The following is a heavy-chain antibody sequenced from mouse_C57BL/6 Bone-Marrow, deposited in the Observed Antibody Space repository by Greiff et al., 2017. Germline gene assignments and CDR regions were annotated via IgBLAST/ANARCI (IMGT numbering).Heavy chain of an antibody. V-gene: IGHV1-61*01. CDR1: GYTFTSYW. J-gene: IGHJ3*01. CDR3: ARGDYYGSSYYAY. Sequence: QVQLQQPGAELVRPGSSVKLSCKASGYTFTSYWMDWVKQRPGQGLEWIGNIYPSDSETHYNQKFKDKATVTVDKSSSTAYMQLSSLTSEDSAVYYCARGDYYGSSYYAYWGQGTLVTVSA. CDR2: IYPSDSET. D-gene: IGHD1-1*01.